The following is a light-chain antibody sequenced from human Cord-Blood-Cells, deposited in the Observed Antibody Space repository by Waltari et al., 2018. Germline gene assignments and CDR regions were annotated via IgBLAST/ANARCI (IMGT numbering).Light chain of an antibody. CDR1: QSVLYSSNNKNY. CDR3: QQYYSTPYT. CDR2: WAS. V-gene: IGKV4-1*01. Sequence: DIVMTQSPDSLAVSPGERATINCKSSQSVLYSSNNKNYLAWYQQKPGQPPKFLVYWASTRESGVPDRFSGSGSGTDFTLTISSLQAEDVAVYYCQQYYSTPYTFGQGTKLEIK. J-gene: IGKJ2*01.